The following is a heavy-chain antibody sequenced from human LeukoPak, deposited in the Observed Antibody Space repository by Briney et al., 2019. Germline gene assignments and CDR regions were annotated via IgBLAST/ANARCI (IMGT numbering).Heavy chain of an antibody. Sequence: GGSLRLSCAASGFTSSSYAMSWVRQAPGKGPEWVSAISGSGGSTYYADSVKGRFTISRDNSKNTLYLQMNSLRAEDTAVYYCAKVRPQWLVTYGMDVWGQGTTVTVSS. CDR2: ISGSGGST. CDR3: AKVRPQWLVTYGMDV. D-gene: IGHD6-19*01. V-gene: IGHV3-23*01. CDR1: GFTSSSYA. J-gene: IGHJ6*02.